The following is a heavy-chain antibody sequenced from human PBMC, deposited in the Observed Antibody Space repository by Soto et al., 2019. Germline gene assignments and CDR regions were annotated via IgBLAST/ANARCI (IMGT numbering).Heavy chain of an antibody. CDR3: ARGLTEMATIGRYYGMEV. Sequence: ASVKVSCKASGYTFTNFGISWVRQAPGQGLEWMGWINAYNGNTNYAQMLQGRVTMTTDTPTSTAYMELRSLRSDDTAVYYCARGLTEMATIGRYYGMEVWGQATTVNVSS. D-gene: IGHD5-12*01. CDR1: GYTFTNFG. CDR2: INAYNGNT. V-gene: IGHV1-18*01. J-gene: IGHJ6*02.